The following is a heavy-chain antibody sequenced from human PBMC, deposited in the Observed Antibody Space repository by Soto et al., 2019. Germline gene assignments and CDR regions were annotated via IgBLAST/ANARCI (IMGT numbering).Heavy chain of an antibody. CDR2: ISAYNGNT. D-gene: IGHD2-8*01. V-gene: IGHV1-18*01. J-gene: IGHJ5*02. CDR3: ARVIVLMVYAPREFAP. CDR1: GYTFTSYG. Sequence: ASVKVSCKASGYTFTSYGISWVRQAPGQGLEWMGWISAYNGNTNYAQKLQGRVTMTTDTSTSTAYMELRSLRSDDTAVYYCARVIVLMVYAPREFAPWGQGTXVTVSS.